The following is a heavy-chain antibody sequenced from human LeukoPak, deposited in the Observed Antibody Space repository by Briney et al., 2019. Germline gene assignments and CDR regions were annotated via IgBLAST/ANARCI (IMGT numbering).Heavy chain of an antibody. CDR3: ARSLTMVRGVSL. CDR1: GYTFTGYY. J-gene: IGHJ4*02. D-gene: IGHD3-10*01. Sequence: GSVKVSCKASGYTFTGYYMHWVRQAPGQGLEWMGWINPTSGGTNYAQKFQGRVTMTRDTSISTAYMELSRLRSDDTAVYYCARSLTMVRGVSLWGQGTLVTVSS. CDR2: INPTSGGT. V-gene: IGHV1-2*02.